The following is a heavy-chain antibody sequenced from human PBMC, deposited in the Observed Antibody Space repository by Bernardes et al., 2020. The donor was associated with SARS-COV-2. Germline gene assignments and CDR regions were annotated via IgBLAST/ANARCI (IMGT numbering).Heavy chain of an antibody. CDR1: GFTFSDYY. J-gene: IGHJ6*02. Sequence: GSLRLSWAASGFTFSDYYMNWIRQAPGKGLEWVSYISSSGSTIYYADSVKGRFTISRDNAKNSLYLQMNSLRAEDTAVYYCARDPLPSITIFGVVRYGMDVWGQGTTVTVSS. CDR2: ISSSGSTI. D-gene: IGHD3-3*01. V-gene: IGHV3-11*01. CDR3: ARDPLPSITIFGVVRYGMDV.